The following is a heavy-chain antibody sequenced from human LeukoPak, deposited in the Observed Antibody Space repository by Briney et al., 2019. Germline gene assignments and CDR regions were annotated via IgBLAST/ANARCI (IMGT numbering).Heavy chain of an antibody. V-gene: IGHV3-21*01. CDR3: ARAHDIYYYDSSGFDY. CDR1: YS. Sequence: YSXNWVRQAPGKGLEWVSSISSSSSYIYYADSVKGRFTISRDNAKNSLYLQMNSLRAEDTAVYYCARAHDIYYYDSSGFDYWGQGTLVTVSS. CDR2: ISSSSSYI. J-gene: IGHJ4*02. D-gene: IGHD3-22*01.